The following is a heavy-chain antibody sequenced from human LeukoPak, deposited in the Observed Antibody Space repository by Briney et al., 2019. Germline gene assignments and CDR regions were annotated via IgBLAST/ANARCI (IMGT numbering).Heavy chain of an antibody. CDR1: GGSISSSSYY. CDR3: ARGGELLFF. D-gene: IGHD1-26*01. V-gene: IGHV4-39*07. Sequence: SETLSLTCTVSGGSISSSSYYWGWIRQPPGKGLEWIGSIYYSGSTYYNPSLKSRVTISVDTSKNQFSLKLSSVTAADTAVYYCARGGELLFFWGQGTLVTVSS. J-gene: IGHJ4*02. CDR2: IYYSGST.